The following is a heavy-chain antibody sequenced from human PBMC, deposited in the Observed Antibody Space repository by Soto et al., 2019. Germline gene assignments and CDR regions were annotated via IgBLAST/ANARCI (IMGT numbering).Heavy chain of an antibody. CDR1: GYPFTSYG. D-gene: IGHD6-19*01. J-gene: IGHJ4*02. CDR2: ISAYNGKT. CDR3: ARDRLIAVTGLLHY. V-gene: IGHV1-18*01. Sequence: QVQLVQSGAEVKKPGASVKVSCKTSGYPFTSYGINWVRQAPGQGPEWMGWISAYNGKTSYTQKFQGRVTMTTDTSTSTAYMELRSLSPDDTAVYYCARDRLIAVTGLLHYWGQGTLVTVSS.